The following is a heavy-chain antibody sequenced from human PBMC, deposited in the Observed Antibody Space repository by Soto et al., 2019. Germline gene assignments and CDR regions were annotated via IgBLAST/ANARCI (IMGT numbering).Heavy chain of an antibody. Sequence: LRLSCEASGFTFSGFDMHWVRQPTGKGLEWVSSIGTAGDTYYAVSVKGRFTISRDNAKNSLSLQVNSLRAGDMAVYFCAKSQEIGTHFFDSWGQGTQVTVSS. CDR1: GFTFSGFD. D-gene: IGHD6-13*01. V-gene: IGHV3-13*01. CDR3: AKSQEIGTHFFDS. CDR2: IGTAGDT. J-gene: IGHJ4*02.